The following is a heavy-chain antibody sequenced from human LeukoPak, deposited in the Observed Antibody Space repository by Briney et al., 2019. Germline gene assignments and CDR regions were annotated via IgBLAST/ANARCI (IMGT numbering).Heavy chain of an antibody. J-gene: IGHJ4*02. CDR2: IDYSGST. V-gene: IGHV4-39*01. D-gene: IGHD2-2*01. CDR1: GGSISSSSYY. CDR3: ARGTAPWAFPVVPAAIPYFDY. Sequence: AETLSLTCTVSGGSISSSSYYWGWMRQPPGKGLEWIGSIDYSGSTYYNPSLKSRVTISVDTSKNQFSLKLSSVPAADTAVYYCARGTAPWAFPVVPAAIPYFDYWGQGTLVTVSS.